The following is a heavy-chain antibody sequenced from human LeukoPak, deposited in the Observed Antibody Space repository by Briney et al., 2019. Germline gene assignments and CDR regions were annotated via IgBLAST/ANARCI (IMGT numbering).Heavy chain of an antibody. V-gene: IGHV1-46*01. CDR2: INPSGGSA. CDR3: ARAKQLFDY. J-gene: IGHJ4*02. CDR1: GYTFIIYY. D-gene: IGHD1-1*01. Sequence: ASVKVSCKASGYTFIIYYIHWVRQAPGQGLEWMGIINPSGGSASYAQKFQGRVTMTRDTSTSTVYMELSSLRFEDTAVYYCARAKQLFDYWGQGTLVTVSS.